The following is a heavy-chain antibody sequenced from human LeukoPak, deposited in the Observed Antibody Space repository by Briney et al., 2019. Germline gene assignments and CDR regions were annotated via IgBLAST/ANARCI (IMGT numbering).Heavy chain of an antibody. CDR3: ARGLYYGSGQYYFDY. V-gene: IGHV3-64*01. CDR1: GFTFSSSY. D-gene: IGHD3-10*01. Sequence: GGSLRLSCAASGFTFSSSYMHWVRQAPGKGLEYVSAISPSGDSTYYTNSVKGRFTISRDNSKNTLFLQMGSLTAEDMAVYYCARGLYYGSGQYYFDYWGRGTLVTVSS. CDR2: ISPSGDST. J-gene: IGHJ4*02.